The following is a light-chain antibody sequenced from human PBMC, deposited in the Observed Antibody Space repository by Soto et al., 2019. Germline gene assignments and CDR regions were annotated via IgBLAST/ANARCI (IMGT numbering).Light chain of an antibody. J-gene: IGLJ2*01. Sequence: QSVLTQPPSVSGAPGQRITISCIGSSSNIGAGYDVHWYQQLPGTAPKLLISGNNIRPSGVPDRFSGSKSGTSASLAITGLQADDEAEYYCQSYDSSLSGVVFGGGTKRTVL. CDR1: SSNIGAGYD. V-gene: IGLV1-40*01. CDR3: QSYDSSLSGVV. CDR2: GNN.